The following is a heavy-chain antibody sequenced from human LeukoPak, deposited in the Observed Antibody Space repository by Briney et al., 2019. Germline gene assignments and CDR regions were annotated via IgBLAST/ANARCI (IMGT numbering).Heavy chain of an antibody. CDR1: GYTFTSYD. D-gene: IGHD3-10*01. J-gene: IGHJ6*03. V-gene: IGHV1-8*01. CDR3: ARGPVYYGSGSQPGYYYYYMDV. Sequence: GASVKVSCKASGYTFTSYDINWVRQATGQGLEWMGWMNPNSGNTGYAQKFQGRVTMTRNTSISTAYMELSSLRSEDTAVYYCARGPVYYGSGSQPGYYYYYMDVWGKGTTVTISS. CDR2: MNPNSGNT.